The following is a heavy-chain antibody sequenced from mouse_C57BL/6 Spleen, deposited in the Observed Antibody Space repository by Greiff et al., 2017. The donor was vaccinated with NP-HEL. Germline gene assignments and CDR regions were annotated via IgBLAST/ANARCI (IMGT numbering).Heavy chain of an antibody. D-gene: IGHD1-1*01. J-gene: IGHJ3*01. CDR3: AREGFHYYGSSSWFAY. Sequence: QVQLQQPGAELVKPGASVKMSCKASGYTFTSYWITWVKQRPGQGLEWIGDIYPGSGSTNYNEKFKSKATLTVDTSSSTAYMQLSSLTSEDSAVYYCAREGFHYYGSSSWFAYWGQGTLVTVSA. V-gene: IGHV1-55*01. CDR2: IYPGSGST. CDR1: GYTFTSYW.